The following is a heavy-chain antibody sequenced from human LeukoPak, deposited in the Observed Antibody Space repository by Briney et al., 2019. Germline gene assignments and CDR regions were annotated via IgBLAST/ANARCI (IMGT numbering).Heavy chain of an antibody. J-gene: IGHJ4*02. D-gene: IGHD3-9*01. CDR3: AKDLHNFGFLTGPLDY. CDR1: GCTFDDHA. Sequence: GGSLTLSFAATGCTFDDHAVHWFRQASWTELEWVSGISWNSGSIGYADSVKGRFTISRDSSKSTLYLQMNSLRAEDTAVYYCAKDLHNFGFLTGPLDYWGQGTLVTVSS. CDR2: ISWNSGSI. V-gene: IGHV3-9*01.